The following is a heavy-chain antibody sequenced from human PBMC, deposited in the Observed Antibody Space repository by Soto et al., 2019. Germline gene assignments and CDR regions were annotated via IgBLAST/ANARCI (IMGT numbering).Heavy chain of an antibody. Sequence: GASVKVSCKASGGTFSSYAISWVRQAPGQGLEWMGGIIPIFGTANYAQKFQGRVTITADESTSTAYMELSSLRSEDTAVYYCARGAAAGTLDSYGMDVWGQGTTVTVSS. D-gene: IGHD6-13*01. CDR2: IIPIFGTA. CDR3: ARGAAAGTLDSYGMDV. J-gene: IGHJ6*02. CDR1: GGTFSSYA. V-gene: IGHV1-69*13.